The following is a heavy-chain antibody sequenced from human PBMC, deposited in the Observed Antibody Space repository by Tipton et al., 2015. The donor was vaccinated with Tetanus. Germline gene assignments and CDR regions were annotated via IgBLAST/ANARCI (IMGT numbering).Heavy chain of an antibody. CDR3: ARGREGNGYAFDI. D-gene: IGHD1-1*01. V-gene: IGHV1-69*01. J-gene: IGHJ3*02. CDR1: AGTFSSYA. Sequence: QLVQSGAAVKKPGSSVKVSCKASAGTFSSYAIGWVRQAPGQGLEWMGGIIPIFGTANYAQKFQGRVTITADESTSTAYMELSSLRSEDTAVYYCARGREGNGYAFDIWGQGTMVTVSS. CDR2: IIPIFGTA.